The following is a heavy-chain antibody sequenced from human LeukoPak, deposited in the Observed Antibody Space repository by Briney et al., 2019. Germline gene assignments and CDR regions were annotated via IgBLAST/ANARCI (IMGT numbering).Heavy chain of an antibody. CDR1: GFTFSSYS. D-gene: IGHD3-3*01. CDR3: ARGLRSIITIFGVVTHNWFDP. Sequence: KAGGSLRLSCAASGFTFSSYSMNWVRQAPGKGLEWVSSISSSSYIYYADSVKGRFTISRDNAKNSLYLQMNSLRSEDTAVYYCARGLRSIITIFGVVTHNWFDPWGQGTLVTVSS. J-gene: IGHJ5*02. V-gene: IGHV3-21*04. CDR2: ISSSSYI.